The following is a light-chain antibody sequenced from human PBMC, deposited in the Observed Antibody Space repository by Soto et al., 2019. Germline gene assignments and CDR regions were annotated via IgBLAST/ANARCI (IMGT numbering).Light chain of an antibody. CDR3: QQFHCFSRT. Sequence: DNQMNLSPSTLSASVGDRVTITCRASQNINSWLAWYQQKPGKAPNLLIYDASTLESGVPSRFSGSGSGTEFTLTISCLQPEDFATYYCQQFHCFSRTFGQGTKVDI. CDR2: DAS. CDR1: QNINSW. J-gene: IGKJ1*01. V-gene: IGKV1-5*01.